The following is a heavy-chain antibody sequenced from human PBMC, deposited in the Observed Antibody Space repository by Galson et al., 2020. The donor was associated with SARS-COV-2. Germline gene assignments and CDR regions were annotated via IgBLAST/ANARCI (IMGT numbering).Heavy chain of an antibody. J-gene: IGHJ4*02. CDR2: ISGSGGST. CDR3: AKDPTEEVVRSTFDY. CDR1: GFTFSSYA. D-gene: IGHD4-17*01. V-gene: IGHV3-23*01. Sequence: GGSLRLSCAASGFTFSSYAMSWVRQAPGKGLEWVSAISGSGGSTYYTDSVKGRFTISRDNSKNTLYLQMNSLRAEDTAVYYCAKDPTEEVVRSTFDYWGQGTLVTVSS.